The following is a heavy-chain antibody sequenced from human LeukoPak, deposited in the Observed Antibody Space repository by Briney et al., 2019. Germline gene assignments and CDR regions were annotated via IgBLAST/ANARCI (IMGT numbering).Heavy chain of an antibody. Sequence: PSETLSLTCAVYGGSFSGYYWSWIRQPPGKGLEWIGEINHSGSTNYNPSLKSRVTISVDTSKNQFSLKLSSVTAADTAVYYCARGPYDYVWGSYRYTEPYYFDYWGQGTLFTVSS. D-gene: IGHD3-16*02. CDR3: ARGPYDYVWGSYRYTEPYYFDY. CDR1: GGSFSGYY. J-gene: IGHJ4*02. CDR2: INHSGST. V-gene: IGHV4-34*01.